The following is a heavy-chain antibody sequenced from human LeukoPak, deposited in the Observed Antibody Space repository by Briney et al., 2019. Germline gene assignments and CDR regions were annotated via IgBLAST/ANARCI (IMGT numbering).Heavy chain of an antibody. Sequence: EPGGSLRLSCAASGFTFSGSAMHWVRQASGKGLEWVGRIRSKANSYATAYAASVKGRFTISRDDSKNTAYLQMNSLKTEDTAVYYCTRQYPYDSSGYYYPTFDYWGQGTLVTVSS. V-gene: IGHV3-73*01. CDR2: IRSKANSYAT. D-gene: IGHD3-22*01. CDR3: TRQYPYDSSGYYYPTFDY. J-gene: IGHJ4*02. CDR1: GFTFSGSA.